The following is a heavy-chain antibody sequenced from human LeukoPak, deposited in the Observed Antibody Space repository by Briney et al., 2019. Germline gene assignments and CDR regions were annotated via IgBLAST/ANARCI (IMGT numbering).Heavy chain of an antibody. Sequence: PSETLSLTCTVSGGSISSGGYYWSWIRQHPGKGLEWIGYIYYSGSTYYNPSLKSRVTISVDTSKSQFSLKLSSVTAADTAVYYCARIRLAAADVWGQGTLVTVSS. CDR3: ARIRLAAADV. J-gene: IGHJ4*02. CDR2: IYYSGST. V-gene: IGHV4-31*03. CDR1: GGSISSGGYY. D-gene: IGHD6-13*01.